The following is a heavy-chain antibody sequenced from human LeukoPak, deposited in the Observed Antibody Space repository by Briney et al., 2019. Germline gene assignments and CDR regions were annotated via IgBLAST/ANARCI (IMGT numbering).Heavy chain of an antibody. CDR2: INPNSGGT. J-gene: IGHJ4*02. Sequence: GASVKVSCKASGYTFTGYYMHWVRQAPGHGLEWMGWINPNSGGTNYAQKFQGRVTMTRDTSISTAYMELSRLRSDDTAVYYCARGGRDGYNFRDYFDYWGQGTLVTVSS. V-gene: IGHV1-2*02. CDR3: ARGGRDGYNFRDYFDY. D-gene: IGHD5-24*01. CDR1: GYTFTGYY.